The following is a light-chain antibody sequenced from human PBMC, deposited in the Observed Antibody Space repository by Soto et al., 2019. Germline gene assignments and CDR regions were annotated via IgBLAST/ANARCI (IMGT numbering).Light chain of an antibody. V-gene: IGKV3-20*01. CDR1: QSVSSNY. Sequence: EIVLTQSPDTLSLSPGERATLSCRASQSVSSNYLARYQQKPGQAPRLLIYSASSRATGIPDRFSGSGSGTDFTLTITRLEPEDFAVYYCQQYGSSPRTFGQGTKVDVK. CDR2: SAS. J-gene: IGKJ1*01. CDR3: QQYGSSPRT.